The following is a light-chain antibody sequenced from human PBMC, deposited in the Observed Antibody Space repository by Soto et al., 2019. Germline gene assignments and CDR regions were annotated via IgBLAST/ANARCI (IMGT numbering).Light chain of an antibody. CDR3: CSYAGSFTWV. Sequence: QSALTQPRSVSGSPGQSVTISCTGTTGDVGAYNFVSWYQQHPGKAPKLMIYDASKRPSGVPDRFSASKSGNMASLTISGLQAEDEADYYCCSYAGSFTWVFGGGTKLTVL. CDR2: DAS. J-gene: IGLJ3*02. V-gene: IGLV2-11*01. CDR1: TGDVGAYNF.